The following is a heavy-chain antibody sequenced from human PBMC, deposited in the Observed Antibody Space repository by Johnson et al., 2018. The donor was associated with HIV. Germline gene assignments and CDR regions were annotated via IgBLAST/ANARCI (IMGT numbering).Heavy chain of an antibody. Sequence: VQLVESGGGLVKPGGSLRLSCAASGLTFSDYDMSWIRQAPGKGLEWVSYISSSGSTIYYEDSVEGRFTISRDNAKNSLYLQMNSLRAEDTAVYYCARNGLIPAAKGVAFDIWGQGTTVTVSS. J-gene: IGHJ3*02. CDR3: ARNGLIPAAKGVAFDI. D-gene: IGHD2-2*01. CDR2: ISSSGSTI. V-gene: IGHV3-11*04. CDR1: GLTFSDYD.